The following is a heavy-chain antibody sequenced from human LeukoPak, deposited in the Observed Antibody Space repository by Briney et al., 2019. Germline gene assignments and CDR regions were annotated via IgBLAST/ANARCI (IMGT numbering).Heavy chain of an antibody. D-gene: IGHD2-2*01. CDR3: AKDCSSTSCPTSDY. Sequence: GGSLRLSCEASGFTFSAYAMSWVRQAPGTGLEWVSAISGSGVSTYYADSVKGRFTISRDNSKNTLYLQMNSLRAEDTAVYYCAKDCSSTSCPTSDYWGQGTLVTVSS. J-gene: IGHJ4*02. CDR2: ISGSGVST. V-gene: IGHV3-23*01. CDR1: GFTFSAYA.